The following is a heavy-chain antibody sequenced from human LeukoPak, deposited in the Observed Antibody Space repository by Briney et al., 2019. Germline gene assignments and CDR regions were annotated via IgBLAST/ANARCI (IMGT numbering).Heavy chain of an antibody. CDR1: GGSLRNYY. CDR2: IYYSGST. V-gene: IGHV4-59*12. CDR3: ARGHGVTIFGVVITHKGAYYMDV. Sequence: SETLSLTCTVSGGSLRNYYWSWIRQPPGKGLEWIGYIYYSGSTNYNPSLKSRVTISVDTSKNQFSLKLSSVTAADTAVYYCARGHGVTIFGVVITHKGAYYMDVWGKGTTVTVSS. J-gene: IGHJ6*03. D-gene: IGHD3-3*01.